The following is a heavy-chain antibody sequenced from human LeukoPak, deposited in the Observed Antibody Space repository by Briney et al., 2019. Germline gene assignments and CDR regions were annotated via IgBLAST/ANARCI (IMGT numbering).Heavy chain of an antibody. J-gene: IGHJ4*02. CDR2: ISGSGGST. Sequence: GGSLRLSCAASGFTFSSYAMSRGRQAPGKGLEGVSAISGSGGSTYYADSVKGRFTISRDNSKNTLYLQMNSLRAEDTAVYYCAKAESGSYLNLFDYWGQGTLVTVSS. CDR3: AKAESGSYLNLFDY. V-gene: IGHV3-23*01. D-gene: IGHD1-26*01. CDR1: GFTFSSYA.